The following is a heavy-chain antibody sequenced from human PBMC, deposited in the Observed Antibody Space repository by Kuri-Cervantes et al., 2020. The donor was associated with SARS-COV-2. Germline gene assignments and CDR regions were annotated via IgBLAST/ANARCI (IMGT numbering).Heavy chain of an antibody. V-gene: IGHV1-3*01. D-gene: IGHD3-3*01. CDR1: GYTFTSNA. Sequence: ASVKVSCKASGYTFTSNAMHWVRQAPGQRLEWMGWINAGNGNTKYSQKFQGRVTITRDTSASTAYMELSSLRSEDTAVYYCARDPMAGTIFGVVIDYYYMDVWGKGTTVTVSS. CDR2: INAGNGNT. J-gene: IGHJ6*03. CDR3: ARDPMAGTIFGVVIDYYYMDV.